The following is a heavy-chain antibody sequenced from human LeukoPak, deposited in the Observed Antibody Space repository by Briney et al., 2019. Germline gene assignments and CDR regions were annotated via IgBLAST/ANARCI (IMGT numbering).Heavy chain of an antibody. CDR1: GFTFSSYG. Sequence: GGSLRLSCAASGFTFSSYGMPWVRQAPGKGLEGVEVIWYDGSNKYYADSVKGRFTISRDNSKNTLYLQMNSLRAEDTAVYYCARDGTSGSYYYYYGMDVWGQGTTVTVSS. J-gene: IGHJ6*02. V-gene: IGHV3-33*01. D-gene: IGHD1-26*01. CDR2: IWYDGSNK. CDR3: ARDGTSGSYYYYYGMDV.